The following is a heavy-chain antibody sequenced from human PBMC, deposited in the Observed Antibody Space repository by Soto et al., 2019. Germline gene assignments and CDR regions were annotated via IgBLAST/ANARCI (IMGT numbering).Heavy chain of an antibody. J-gene: IGHJ4*02. CDR3: ARGHGGITVFGAPGHFDY. CDR2: VSYTGGT. V-gene: IGHV4-39*01. CDR1: DGSISSSNYY. D-gene: IGHD3-3*01. Sequence: SETLSLTCTVSDGSISSSNYYWGWIRQPPGKGLEWIGSVSYTGGTYYNPSLKSRVTISVDTSNNQFSLKLSSVRAADTAVYYCARGHGGITVFGAPGHFDYWGQGTLVTVSS.